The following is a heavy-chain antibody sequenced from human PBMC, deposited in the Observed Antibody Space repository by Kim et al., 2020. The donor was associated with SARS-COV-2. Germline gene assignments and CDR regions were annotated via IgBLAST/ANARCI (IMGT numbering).Heavy chain of an antibody. CDR3: AKGGRTRTWSFDP. J-gene: IGHJ5*02. D-gene: IGHD1-26*01. Sequence: YAQKFQDRVTMTTDTSTSTAYLELRTLTSDDTAVYYCAKGGRTRTWSFDPWGQGTLVTVSS. V-gene: IGHV1-18*01.